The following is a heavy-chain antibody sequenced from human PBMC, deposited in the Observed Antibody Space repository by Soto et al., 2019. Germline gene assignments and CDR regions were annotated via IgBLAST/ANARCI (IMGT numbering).Heavy chain of an antibody. Sequence: SETLPLTCLVSAGSINNNSYSWSWVPKAPGKGLEWIGEINHSGSTNYNPSLSSRVTISVDTSKNQFSLKLSSAIAADTAVYYCARMSIIWSTTRYYFDYWGQGTLVTVSS. CDR1: AGSINNNSYS. D-gene: IGHD4-17*01. CDR3: ARMSIIWSTTRYYFDY. V-gene: IGHV4-4*02. CDR2: INHSGST. J-gene: IGHJ4*02.